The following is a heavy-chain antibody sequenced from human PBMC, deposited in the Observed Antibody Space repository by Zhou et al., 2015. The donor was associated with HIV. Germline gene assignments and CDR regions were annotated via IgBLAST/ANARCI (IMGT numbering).Heavy chain of an antibody. J-gene: IGHJ4*02. Sequence: QVQLVQSGAEVKKPGSSVKVSCKASGGTFSTYTIGWVRQAPGQGLEWMGGIIPLSGASSYAHKFQDRLTITADESTSTAYMELTGLRSEDTATYFCARDDSSGYHSFDYWGQGTLVTVS. CDR1: GGTFSTYT. CDR3: ARDDSSGYHSFDY. D-gene: IGHD3-22*01. V-gene: IGHV1-69*01. CDR2: IIPLSGAS.